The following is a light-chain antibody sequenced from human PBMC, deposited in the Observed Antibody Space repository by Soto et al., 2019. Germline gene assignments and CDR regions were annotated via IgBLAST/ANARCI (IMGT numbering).Light chain of an antibody. CDR3: QQRSNWPPGYT. Sequence: EIVLTPSPATLSLSPGERATLSCRASQSVRNYLAWYQQKPGQAPRLLIYDASSRATGIPARFSGSGSGTDFTLTISGLEPEDFAVYYCQQRSNWPPGYTFGQGTKLEIK. CDR1: QSVRNY. CDR2: DAS. J-gene: IGKJ2*01. V-gene: IGKV3-11*01.